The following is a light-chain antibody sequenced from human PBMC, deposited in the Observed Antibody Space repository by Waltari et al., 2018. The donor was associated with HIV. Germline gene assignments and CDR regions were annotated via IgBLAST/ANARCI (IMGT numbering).Light chain of an antibody. J-gene: IGKJ2*01. CDR2: DAS. CDR1: QSISSN. CDR3: QQYVNWPPYT. V-gene: IGKV3-15*01. Sequence: EIVMTQSPATLSVSPGERFTLSCRASQSISSNLAWYQQKPGQGPRLLIYDASTRATDIPARFSGSGSGTEFTLTISSLQSEDFAIYYCQQYVNWPPYTFGQGTKLEIK.